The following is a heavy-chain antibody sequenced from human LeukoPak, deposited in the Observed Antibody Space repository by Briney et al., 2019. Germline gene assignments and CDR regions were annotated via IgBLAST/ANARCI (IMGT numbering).Heavy chain of an antibody. Sequence: GGSLRLSCAASGFTSSSYSMNWVRQAPGKGLEWVSSISSSSSYIYYADSVKGRFTISRDNAKNSLYLQMNSLRAEDTAVYYCARISSSWYDYWGQGTLVTVSS. CDR2: ISSSSSYI. J-gene: IGHJ4*02. CDR3: ARISSSWYDY. V-gene: IGHV3-21*01. CDR1: GFTSSSYS. D-gene: IGHD6-13*01.